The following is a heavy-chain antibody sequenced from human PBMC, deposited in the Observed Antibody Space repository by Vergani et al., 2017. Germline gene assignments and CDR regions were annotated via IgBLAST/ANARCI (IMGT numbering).Heavy chain of an antibody. CDR3: AKDLGDYYYYGMDV. CDR1: GFTFDDYA. CDR2: ISWNSGSI. J-gene: IGHJ6*02. Sequence: VQLVESGGGVVQPGRSLRLSCAASGFTFDDYAMHWVRQAPGKGLEWVSGISWNSGSIGYADSVKGRFTISRDNAKNSLYLQMNSLRAEDMALYYCAKDLGDYYYYGMDVWGQGTTVTVSS. V-gene: IGHV3-9*03.